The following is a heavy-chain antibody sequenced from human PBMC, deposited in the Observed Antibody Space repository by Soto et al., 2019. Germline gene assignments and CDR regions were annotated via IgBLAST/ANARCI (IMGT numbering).Heavy chain of an antibody. CDR3: AASCVGCRGFNYYGMDV. CDR1: GGNIRYYG. Sequence: SETQSLTSTVSGGNIRYYGWSWIRQPPGKELEWIGSIYYSGSTNYNPSLKSRVTISVDTSKNQFSLKLSSVTAADTAVYYCAASCVGCRGFNYYGMDVWGQGTTVTVSS. V-gene: IGHV4-59*01. D-gene: IGHD5-12*01. J-gene: IGHJ6*02. CDR2: IYYSGST.